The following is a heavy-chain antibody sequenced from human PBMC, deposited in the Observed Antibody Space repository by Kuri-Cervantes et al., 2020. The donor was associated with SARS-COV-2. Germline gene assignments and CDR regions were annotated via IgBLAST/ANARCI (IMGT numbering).Heavy chain of an antibody. CDR3: ARENYDYWSDYAKYFDY. CDR1: VDFISSYY. J-gene: IGHJ4*02. D-gene: IGHD3-3*01. CDR2: VYSDGTT. Sequence: SETLSLTCTVDVDFISSYYWSWIRQPAGKGLEWIGHVYSDGTTKYNPSLKSRVTMPLDTSRNQFSLRLTSVTAADTAVYFCARENYDYWSDYAKYFDYWGQGDLVTVSS. V-gene: IGHV4-4*07.